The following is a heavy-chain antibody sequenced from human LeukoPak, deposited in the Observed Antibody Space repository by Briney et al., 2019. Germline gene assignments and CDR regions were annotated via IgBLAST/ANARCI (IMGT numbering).Heavy chain of an antibody. V-gene: IGHV3-73*01. CDR3: TRHLGDDDYGDFNDY. D-gene: IGHD4-17*01. CDR2: IRSELSGYVT. J-gene: IGHJ4*02. Sequence: GGSLRLSCAASGFSFSDSALHWVRQASGKGLEWVGRIRSELSGYVTAYAASVKGRFTISRDDSKNTAYLQMNSLATEDTAVYYCTRHLGDDDYGDFNDYWGQGILVTVSS. CDR1: GFSFSDSA.